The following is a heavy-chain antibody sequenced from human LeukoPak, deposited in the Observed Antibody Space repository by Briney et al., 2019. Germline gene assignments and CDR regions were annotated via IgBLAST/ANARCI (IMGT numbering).Heavy chain of an antibody. V-gene: IGHV4-34*01. Sequence: SETLSLTCAVYGGSFGGYYWSWIRQPPGKGLEWIGEINHSGSTNYNPSLKSRVTISVDTSKNQFSLKLSSVTAADTAVYYCARHAPYGSGSYYNRNWFDPWGQGTLVTVSS. D-gene: IGHD3-10*01. J-gene: IGHJ5*02. CDR3: ARHAPYGSGSYYNRNWFDP. CDR2: INHSGST. CDR1: GGSFGGYY.